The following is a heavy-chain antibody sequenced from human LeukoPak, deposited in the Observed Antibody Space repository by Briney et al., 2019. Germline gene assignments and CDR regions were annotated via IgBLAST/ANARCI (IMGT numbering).Heavy chain of an antibody. CDR1: GFIFNTHT. Sequence: PGGSLRLSCATSGFIFNTHTMHWVRQAPGKGLVWVSRINSDGSSASYADSVKGRFTISRDNAKNTLYLQMNSLRAEDTAVYYCASHSGYYYDRSGYELDYWGQGTLVTVSS. CDR3: ASHSGYYYDRSGYELDY. J-gene: IGHJ4*02. V-gene: IGHV3-74*01. CDR2: INSDGSSA. D-gene: IGHD3-22*01.